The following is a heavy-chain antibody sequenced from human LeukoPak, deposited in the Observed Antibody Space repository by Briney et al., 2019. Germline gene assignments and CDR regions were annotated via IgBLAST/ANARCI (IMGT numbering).Heavy chain of an antibody. D-gene: IGHD3-3*01. Sequence: KPSETLSLTCTVSGGSISSYYWSWIRQPPGKGLEWIGEINHSGSTNYNPSLKSRVTISVDTSKNRFSLKLSSVTAADTAVYYCARGAIFHYWGQGTLVTVSS. CDR1: GGSISSYY. J-gene: IGHJ4*02. CDR3: ARGAIFHY. CDR2: INHSGST. V-gene: IGHV4-34*01.